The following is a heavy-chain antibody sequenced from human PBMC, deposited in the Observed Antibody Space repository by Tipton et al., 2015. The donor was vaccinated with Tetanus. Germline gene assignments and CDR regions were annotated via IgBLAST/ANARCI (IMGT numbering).Heavy chain of an antibody. D-gene: IGHD6-13*01. Sequence: TLSLTCTVSGGSISSYYWSWIRQPPGKGLEWIGYIYYSGSTNYNPSLKGRVTISVDTSKNQFSLKLSSVTAADTAVYYCARSYSSSWYYYGMDVWGQGTTVTVSS. CDR1: GGSISSYY. CDR3: ARSYSSSWYYYGMDV. V-gene: IGHV4-59*01. J-gene: IGHJ6*02. CDR2: IYYSGST.